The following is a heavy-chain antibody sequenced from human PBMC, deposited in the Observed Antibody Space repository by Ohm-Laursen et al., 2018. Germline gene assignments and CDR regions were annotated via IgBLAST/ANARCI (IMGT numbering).Heavy chain of an antibody. CDR1: GFTFSSYG. CDR2: ISGSGGST. CDR3: ARGWGWFDP. J-gene: IGHJ5*02. D-gene: IGHD3-16*01. V-gene: IGHV3-23*01. Sequence: SLRPSCAASGFTFSSYGMSWVRQAPGKGLEWVSFISGSGGSTNYADSVKGRFTISRDNSKNTLYLQMKSLRAEDTAMYYCARGWGWFDPWGQGTLVTVSS.